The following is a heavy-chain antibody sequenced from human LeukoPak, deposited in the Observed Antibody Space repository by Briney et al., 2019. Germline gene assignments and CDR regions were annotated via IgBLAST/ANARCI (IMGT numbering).Heavy chain of an antibody. D-gene: IGHD3-10*01. CDR2: IYTSEST. CDR1: GGSISSSNYY. Sequence: PSETLSLTCSVSGGSISSSNYYWSWIRQPAGKGLEWIGRIYTSESTNYNPSLKSRVTMSVDTSRNQFSLKLSSVTAADTAVYYCARGLWFGDENPPYFDYWGQGILVTVSS. J-gene: IGHJ4*02. CDR3: ARGLWFGDENPPYFDY. V-gene: IGHV4-61*02.